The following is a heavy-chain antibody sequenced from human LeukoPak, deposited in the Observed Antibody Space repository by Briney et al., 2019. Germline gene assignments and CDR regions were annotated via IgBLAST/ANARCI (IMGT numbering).Heavy chain of an antibody. J-gene: IGHJ5*02. CDR2: INTNTGNP. CDR3: ARDYYDSSGYVNWFDP. D-gene: IGHD3-22*01. V-gene: IGHV7-4-1*02. CDR1: GYTFTSYA. Sequence: ASVKVSCKASGYTFTSYAMNWVRQAPGHGLEWMGWINTNTGNPTYAQGFTGRFVFSLDTSVSTAYLQISSLKAEDTAVYYCARDYYDSSGYVNWFDPWGQGTLVTVSS.